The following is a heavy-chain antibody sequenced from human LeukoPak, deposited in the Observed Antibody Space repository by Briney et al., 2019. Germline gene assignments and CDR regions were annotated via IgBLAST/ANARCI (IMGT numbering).Heavy chain of an antibody. CDR2: IYPGDSDT. J-gene: IGHJ4*02. V-gene: IGHV5-51*01. Sequence: GESLKISCKGSGYSFTSYWIGWVRQMPGEGLEWMGIIYPGDSDTRYSPSFQGQVTISADKSISTAYLQWSSLKASDTAMYYCARHARRDNYYDSSGYADYWGQGTLVTVSS. CDR1: GYSFTSYW. D-gene: IGHD3-22*01. CDR3: ARHARRDNYYDSSGYADY.